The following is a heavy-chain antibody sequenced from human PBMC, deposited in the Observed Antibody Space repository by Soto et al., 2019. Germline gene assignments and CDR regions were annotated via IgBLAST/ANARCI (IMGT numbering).Heavy chain of an antibody. J-gene: IGHJ4*02. CDR1: GGSISSGGYY. V-gene: IGHV4-31*03. CDR3: ARARVIVVAHFDY. D-gene: IGHD3-22*01. Sequence: SETLSLTCTVSGGSISSGGYYWSWIRQHPGKGLEWIGYIYYSGSTYYNPSLKSRVTISVDTSKNQFSLKLSSVTAADTAVYYCARARVIVVAHFDYWGQGTLVTVS. CDR2: IYYSGST.